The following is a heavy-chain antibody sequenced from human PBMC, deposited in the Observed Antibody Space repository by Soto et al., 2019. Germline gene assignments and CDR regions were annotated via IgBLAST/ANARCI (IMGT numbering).Heavy chain of an antibody. CDR1: GFTFSSYG. CDR2: ISYDGSNK. D-gene: IGHD2-2*01. CDR3: RGVVPAAYYYYYMDV. J-gene: IGHJ6*03. V-gene: IGHV3-30*03. Sequence: QVQLVESGGGVVQPGRSLRLSCAASGFTFSSYGMHWVRQAPGKGLEWVAVISYDGSNKYYADSVKGRFTISRDNSKNTLYLQMNSLRAEDTAVYYCRGVVPAAYYYYYMDVWGKGTTVTVSS.